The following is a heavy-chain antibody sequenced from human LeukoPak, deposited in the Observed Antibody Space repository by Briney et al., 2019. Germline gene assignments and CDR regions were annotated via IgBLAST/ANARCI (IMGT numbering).Heavy chain of an antibody. CDR3: ARLIPGTTGLRKNYFDF. Sequence: SETLSLTCTVSGDSISSSYWNWIRQTPGKGLEWIGYISASGNTNYNPSLKSRIIISVDMSKNQFSLKLSSVTAADTAVYYCARLIPGTTGLRKNYFDFWGQGTLVTVSS. CDR2: ISASGNT. V-gene: IGHV4-4*09. CDR1: GDSISSSY. J-gene: IGHJ4*02. D-gene: IGHD1-20*01.